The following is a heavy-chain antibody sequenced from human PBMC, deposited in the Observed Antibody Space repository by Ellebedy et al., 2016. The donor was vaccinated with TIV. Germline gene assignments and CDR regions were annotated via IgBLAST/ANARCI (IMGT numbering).Heavy chain of an antibody. CDR1: GFSFRSYW. CDR3: ATDGSYGDYRSPTHAFEI. V-gene: IGHV3-7*01. D-gene: IGHD4-17*01. CDR2: INQDGSDK. Sequence: GGSLRLSCGASGFSFRSYWMTWVRQAPGKGLEWVANINQDGSDKYYVDSVKGRFTIARDNAKNSLYLQMTSLRVEDTAVYYCATDGSYGDYRSPTHAFEIWGQGTMVSVAS. J-gene: IGHJ3*02.